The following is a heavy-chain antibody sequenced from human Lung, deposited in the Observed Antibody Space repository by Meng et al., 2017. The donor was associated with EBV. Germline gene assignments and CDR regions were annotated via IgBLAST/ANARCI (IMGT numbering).Heavy chain of an antibody. CDR1: GCTFTVYV. V-gene: IGHV3-30*03. CDR2: ITYDGINK. Sequence: GGGVVPRWTPLRLSCAASGCTFTVYVRTWVRPATGKGRGWGAVITYDGINKYYADSVKGRFTISRDNSKNTLYLQMNTLRAEDTAVYYCSPNSGVPRPFDYWGQGTLVTVSS. D-gene: IGHD1-26*01. CDR3: SPNSGVPRPFDY. J-gene: IGHJ4*02.